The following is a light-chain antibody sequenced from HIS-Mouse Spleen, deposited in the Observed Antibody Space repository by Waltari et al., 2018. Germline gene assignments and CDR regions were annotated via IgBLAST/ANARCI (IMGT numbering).Light chain of an antibody. CDR2: AAS. V-gene: IGKV1-39*01. J-gene: IGKJ1*01. CDR3: QQSYSTPQT. CDR1: QSNSGY. Sequence: DIQMTQSPSSLSASLGDRVTITCRASQSNSGYLKWYQQKPGKAPKLLIYAASSWQSGVPSRFSGSGSGTDFTLTISSLQTEDFATYYCQQSYSTPQTFGQGTKVEIK.